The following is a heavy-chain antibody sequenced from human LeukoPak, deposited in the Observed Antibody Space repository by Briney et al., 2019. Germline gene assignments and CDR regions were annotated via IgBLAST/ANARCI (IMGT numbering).Heavy chain of an antibody. CDR1: GYTFTSCG. Sequence: ASVKVSCKASGYTFTSCGISWVRQAPGQELEWMGWISAYNGNTNYAQKLQGRVNMTTDTSTSTAYMELRSLRSDDTAVYYCARRPSKYYDILTGYYRSEFDYWGQGTLVTVSS. J-gene: IGHJ4*02. CDR3: ARRPSKYYDILTGYYRSEFDY. V-gene: IGHV1-18*01. D-gene: IGHD3-9*01. CDR2: ISAYNGNT.